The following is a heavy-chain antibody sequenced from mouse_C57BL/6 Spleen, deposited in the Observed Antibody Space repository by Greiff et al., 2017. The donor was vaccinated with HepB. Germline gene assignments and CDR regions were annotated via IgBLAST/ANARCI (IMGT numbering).Heavy chain of an antibody. CDR2: ISYSGST. CDR3: ARSPSYYDYDGAMDY. Sequence: DVQLQESGPGMVKPSQSLSLTCTVTGYSITSGYDWHWIRHFPGNKLEWMGYISYSGSTNYNPSLKSRISITHDTSKNHFFLKLNSVTTEDTATYYCARSPSYYDYDGAMDYWGQGTSVTVSS. J-gene: IGHJ4*01. CDR1: GYSITSGYD. V-gene: IGHV3-1*01. D-gene: IGHD2-4*01.